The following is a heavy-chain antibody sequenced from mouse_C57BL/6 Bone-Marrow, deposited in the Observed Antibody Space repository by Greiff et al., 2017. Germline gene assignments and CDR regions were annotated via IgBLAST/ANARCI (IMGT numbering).Heavy chain of an antibody. CDR1: GYTFTSYW. CDR3: ARRASTIDWYFDV. J-gene: IGHJ1*03. CDR2: IHPNSGST. Sequence: QVQLQQPGAELVKPGASVKLSCKASGYTFTSYWMHWVKQRPGQGLEWIGMIHPNSGSTNYNEKFKSKATLTVDKSSSTAYMQLSSLTSEDSAVYYCARRASTIDWYFDVWGTGTTVTVSS. D-gene: IGHD2-12*01. V-gene: IGHV1-64*01.